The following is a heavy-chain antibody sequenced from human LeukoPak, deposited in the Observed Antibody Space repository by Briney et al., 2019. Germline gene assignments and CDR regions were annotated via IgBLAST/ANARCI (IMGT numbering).Heavy chain of an antibody. CDR1: GGSISSGGYY. CDR3: ARVFTIVPAAISRWFDP. D-gene: IGHD2-2*02. V-gene: IGHV4-31*03. CDR2: IYYSGST. J-gene: IGHJ5*02. Sequence: SETLSLTCTVSGGSISSGGYYWSWIRQHPGKGLEWIGYIYYSGSTYYNPSLKSRVTISVDTSKNQFSLKLSSVTAADTAVYYCARVFTIVPAAISRWFDPWGQGTLVTVSS.